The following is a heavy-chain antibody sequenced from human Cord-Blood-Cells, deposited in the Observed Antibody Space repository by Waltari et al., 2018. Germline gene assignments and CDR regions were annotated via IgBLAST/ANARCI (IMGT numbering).Heavy chain of an antibody. CDR3: ARGNLIFGVDNDAFDI. CDR1: GGSISSYS. Sequence: VQLQESGPGLVKPSETLSLTCTVSGGSISSYSWSWIRQPAGKGLEWIGRIYTSGSTNYNPSLKSRVIMSVDTSKNQFSLKLSSVTAADTAVYYCARGNLIFGVDNDAFDIWGQGTMVTVSS. V-gene: IGHV4-4*07. D-gene: IGHD3-3*01. J-gene: IGHJ3*02. CDR2: IYTSGST.